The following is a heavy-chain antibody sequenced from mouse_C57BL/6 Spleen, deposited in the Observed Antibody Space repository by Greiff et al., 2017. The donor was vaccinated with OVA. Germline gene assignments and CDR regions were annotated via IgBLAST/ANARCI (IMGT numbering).Heavy chain of an antibody. D-gene: IGHD5-1-1*01. CDR3: ARVYPTFYLDY. CDR1: GYTFTNYW. V-gene: IGHV1-63*01. J-gene: IGHJ2*01. Sequence: QVQLQQSGAELVRPGTSVKMSCKASGYTFTNYWIGWAKQRPGHGLEWIGDIYPGGGYTNYNEKFKGKATLTVDKSSSTAYMQFSSLTSEDSAIYYCARVYPTFYLDYWGQGTTLTVSS. CDR2: IYPGGGYT.